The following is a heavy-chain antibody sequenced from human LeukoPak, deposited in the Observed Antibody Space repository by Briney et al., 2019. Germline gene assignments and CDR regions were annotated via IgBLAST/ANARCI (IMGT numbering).Heavy chain of an antibody. V-gene: IGHV4-4*02. CDR3: ARDVLAAAGNWFDP. CDR2: IYHSGST. D-gene: IGHD6-13*01. Sequence: SGTLSLTCAVSGGSISSSNWWCWVRQPPGKGLERIGEIYHSGSTNYNPSLKSRVTISVEKSKNQFSLKLRSVTAADTAVYYCARDVLAAAGNWFDPWGQGTLVTVSS. CDR1: GGSISSSNW. J-gene: IGHJ5*02.